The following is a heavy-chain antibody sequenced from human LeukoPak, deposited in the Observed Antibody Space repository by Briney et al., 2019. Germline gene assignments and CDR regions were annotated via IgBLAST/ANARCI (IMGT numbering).Heavy chain of an antibody. CDR3: AGGGMEWLSLYYLDY. CDR2: IYTSGST. D-gene: IGHD3-3*01. CDR1: GGSISSGSYY. Sequence: PLETLSLTCTVSGGSISSGSYYWSWIRQPAGKGLEWIGRIYTSGSTNYNPSLKSRVTISVDTSKNQFSLKLSSVTAADTAVYYCAGGGMEWLSLYYLDYWGQGTLVTVSS. J-gene: IGHJ4*02. V-gene: IGHV4-61*02.